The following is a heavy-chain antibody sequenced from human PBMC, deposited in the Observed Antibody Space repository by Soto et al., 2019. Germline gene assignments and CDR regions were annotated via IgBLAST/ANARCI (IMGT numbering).Heavy chain of an antibody. CDR1: GFTFSSYS. CDR3: ARDQRLTIFGVVTGFDY. J-gene: IGHJ4*02. CDR2: ISSSSSYI. V-gene: IGHV3-21*01. D-gene: IGHD3-3*01. Sequence: GGSLRVSCAASGFTFSSYSMNWVRQAPGKGLEWVSSISSSSSYIYYADSVKGRFTISRDNAKNSLYLQMNSLRAEDTAVYYCARDQRLTIFGVVTGFDYWGQGTLVTVSS.